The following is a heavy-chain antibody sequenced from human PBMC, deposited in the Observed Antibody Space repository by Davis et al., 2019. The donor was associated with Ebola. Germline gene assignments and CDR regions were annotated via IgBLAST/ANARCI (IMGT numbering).Heavy chain of an antibody. Sequence: GESLKISCAASGFTFSDYYMSWIRQAPGKGLEWVSYISSSGSTIYYADSVKGRFTISRDNAKNSLYLQMNSLRAEDTAVYYCARHPTAAGTSYYYGMDVWGQGTTVTVSS. D-gene: IGHD6-13*01. J-gene: IGHJ6*02. CDR1: GFTFSDYY. CDR3: ARHPTAAGTSYYYGMDV. V-gene: IGHV3-11*04. CDR2: ISSSGSTI.